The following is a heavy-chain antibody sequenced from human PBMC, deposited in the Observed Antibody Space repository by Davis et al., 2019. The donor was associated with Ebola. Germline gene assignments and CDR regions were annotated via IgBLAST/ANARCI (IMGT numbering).Heavy chain of an antibody. CDR2: ISAYNGNT. Sequence: ASVKVSCKASGYTFTSYGISWVRQAPGQGLEWMGWISAYNGNTNYAQKLQGRVTMTTDTSTSTAYMELRSLRSDDTAVYYCARSGWVVTAAGPLDYWGQGTLVTVSS. J-gene: IGHJ4*02. CDR3: ARSGWVVTAAGPLDY. D-gene: IGHD2-21*02. CDR1: GYTFTSYG. V-gene: IGHV1-18*01.